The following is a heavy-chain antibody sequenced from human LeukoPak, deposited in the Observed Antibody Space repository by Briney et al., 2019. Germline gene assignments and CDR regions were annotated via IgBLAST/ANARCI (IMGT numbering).Heavy chain of an antibody. CDR3: ARESYNWNLPGY. V-gene: IGHV1-18*01. J-gene: IGHJ4*02. D-gene: IGHD1-20*01. Sequence: ASVKVSCKASGYTFTSYGISWVRQAPGQGLEWMGWTSAYNGNTNYAQRLQGRVTMTTDTSTSTAYMELRSLRSDDTAVYYCARESYNWNLPGYWGQGTLVTVSS. CDR1: GYTFTSYG. CDR2: TSAYNGNT.